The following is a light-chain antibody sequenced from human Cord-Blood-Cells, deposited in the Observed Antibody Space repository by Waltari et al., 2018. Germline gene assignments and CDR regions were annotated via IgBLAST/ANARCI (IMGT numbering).Light chain of an antibody. Sequence: QSALTQPRSVSGSPGQSVIISCTGTSSDVAGYNYVSWYQQHPGKAPKLMIYDVSKRPSGVPDRFSGSKSGNTASLTISGLQAEDEADYYCCSYAGSYTFSWVFGGGTKLTVL. CDR1: SSDVAGYNY. CDR2: DVS. V-gene: IGLV2-11*01. CDR3: CSYAGSYTFSWV. J-gene: IGLJ3*02.